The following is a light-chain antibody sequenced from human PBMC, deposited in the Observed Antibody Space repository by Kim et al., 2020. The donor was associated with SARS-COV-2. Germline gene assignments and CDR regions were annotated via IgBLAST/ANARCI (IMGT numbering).Light chain of an antibody. CDR1: SSDIGDYDY. J-gene: IGLJ3*02. V-gene: IGLV2-14*03. CDR2: DVS. Sequence: QSALTQPASVSGSPGQSITISCTGTSSDIGDYDYVSWYQQHPGKAPKLMIYDVSKRPSGISNRFSGTKSGNTASLTISGLQAEDEADYHCSSYTSSNTWVFGGETQLTVL. CDR3: SSYTSSNTWV.